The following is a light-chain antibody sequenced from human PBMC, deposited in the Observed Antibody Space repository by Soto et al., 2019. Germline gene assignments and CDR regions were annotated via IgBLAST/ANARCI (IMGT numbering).Light chain of an antibody. CDR3: QQIYSTPPT. J-gene: IGKJ2*01. Sequence: DIQMTQSPSSLSASVGDRVTITCRASQSISSYLNWYQQKPGKAPKLLIYAASSLQRGVPSRFSGSGSGTDFALTISSLQPEDFATYYCQQIYSTPPTFGQGTKLEIK. CDR1: QSISSY. CDR2: AAS. V-gene: IGKV1-39*01.